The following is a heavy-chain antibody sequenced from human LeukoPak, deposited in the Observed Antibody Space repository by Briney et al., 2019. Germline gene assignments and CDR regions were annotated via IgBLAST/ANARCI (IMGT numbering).Heavy chain of an antibody. J-gene: IGHJ6*02. CDR2: IYTSGST. V-gene: IGHV4-4*07. CDR3: ARSVRPHDYYYYGMDV. CDR1: GGSISSYY. Sequence: SETLSLTCTVSGGSISSYYWSWIRQPAGKGLEWIGRIYTSGSTNYDPSLKSRVTMSVDTSKNQFSLKLSSVTAADTAVYYCARSVRPHDYYYYGMDVWGQGTTVTVSS.